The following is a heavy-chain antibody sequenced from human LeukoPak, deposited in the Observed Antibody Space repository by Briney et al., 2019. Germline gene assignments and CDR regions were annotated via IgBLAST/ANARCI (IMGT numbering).Heavy chain of an antibody. Sequence: SETLSLTCTVSGGSISSSNWWNWVRQPPGKGLEWIGEIYHSGNTNYNPSLKSRVTISVDTSKNQFSLKLSSVTAADTAVYYCARGPSANWFDPWGQGTLVTVSS. J-gene: IGHJ5*02. CDR2: IYHSGNT. V-gene: IGHV4-4*02. CDR1: GGSISSSNW. CDR3: ARGPSANWFDP.